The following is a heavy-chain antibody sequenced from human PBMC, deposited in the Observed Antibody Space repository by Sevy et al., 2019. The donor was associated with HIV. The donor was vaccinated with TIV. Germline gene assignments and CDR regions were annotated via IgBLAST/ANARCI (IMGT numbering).Heavy chain of an antibody. D-gene: IGHD6-13*01. V-gene: IGHV3-49*04. CDR2: LKSDVYGGTV. CDR1: GFTFGDYC. Sequence: GGSPRLSCTASGFTFGDYCMSWVRQAPGKGLEWVAFLKSDVYGGTVDHAASVRGRFVISRDDSKTIAYLQMNDLKTEDTGFYYCTRWKAAQSIFDYWGQGALVTVSS. CDR3: TRWKAAQSIFDY. J-gene: IGHJ4*02.